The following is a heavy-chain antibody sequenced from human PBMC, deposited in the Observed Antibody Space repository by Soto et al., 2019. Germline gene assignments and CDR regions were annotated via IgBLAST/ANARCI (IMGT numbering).Heavy chain of an antibody. V-gene: IGHV4-31*03. CDR2: IDYSGST. CDR1: GGSISSGGYY. J-gene: IGHJ6*02. CDR3: ARRLPLPAAMILYYYVMDV. Sequence: QVQLQESGPGLVKPSQTLSLTCTVSGGSISSGGYYWSWIRQHPGKGLEWIGYIDYSGSTYYKPSLKSRVTISVETSKNQFTLKLSSVTAADTAVYYCARRLPLPAAMILYYYVMDVWGQGTTVTVSS. D-gene: IGHD2-2*01.